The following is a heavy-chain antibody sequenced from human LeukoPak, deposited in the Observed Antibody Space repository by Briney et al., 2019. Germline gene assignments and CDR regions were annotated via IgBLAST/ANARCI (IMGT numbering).Heavy chain of an antibody. J-gene: IGHJ6*02. D-gene: IGHD3-10*01. Sequence: ASVKVSCKVSGYTLTELSMHWVRQAPGKGLEWMGGFDPEDGETIYAQKFQGRVTMTEDTSTDTAYMELSSLRSEDTAVYYCATNYYGSGSYYTRYYYYGMDVWGQGTTVTVSS. CDR1: GYTLTELS. CDR2: FDPEDGET. CDR3: ATNYYGSGSYYTRYYYYGMDV. V-gene: IGHV1-24*01.